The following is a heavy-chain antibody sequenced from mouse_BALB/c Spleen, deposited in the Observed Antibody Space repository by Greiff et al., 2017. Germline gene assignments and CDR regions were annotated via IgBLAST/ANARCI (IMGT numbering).Heavy chain of an antibody. CDR2: IYPGDGDT. V-gene: IGHV1-82*01. D-gene: IGHD2-1*01. CDR1: GYAFSSSW. CDR3: ARDGNYWYFDV. J-gene: IGHJ1*01. Sequence: QVQLQQSGPELVKPGASVKISCKASGYAFSSSWMNWVKQRPGQGLEWIGRIYPGDGDTNYNGKFKGKATLTADKSSSTAYMQLSSLTSVDSAVYFCARDGNYWYFDVWGAGTTVTVSS.